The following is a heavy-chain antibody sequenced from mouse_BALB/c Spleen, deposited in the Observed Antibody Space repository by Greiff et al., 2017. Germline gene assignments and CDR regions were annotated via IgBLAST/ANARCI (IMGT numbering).Heavy chain of an antibody. V-gene: IGHV1-54*03. CDR1: GYAFTNYL. Sequence: QVQLQQSGAELVRPGTSVKVSCKASGYAFTNYLIEWVKQRPGQGLEWIGVINPGSGGTNYNEKFKGKATLTADKSSSTAYMQLSSLTSDDSAVYFCARWGSSFAYWGQGTLVTVSA. CDR2: INPGSGGT. CDR3: ARWGSSFAY. J-gene: IGHJ3*01.